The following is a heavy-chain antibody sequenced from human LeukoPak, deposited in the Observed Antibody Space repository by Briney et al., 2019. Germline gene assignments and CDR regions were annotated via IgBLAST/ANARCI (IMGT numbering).Heavy chain of an antibody. J-gene: IGHJ6*03. CDR3: ARVRGSPIYYYYYMDV. V-gene: IGHV3-21*01. CDR2: ISSTDTYI. CDR1: GFTFSGYT. D-gene: IGHD6-25*01. Sequence: PGGSLRLSCAASGFTFSGYTMTWVRQAPGKGLEWVSSISSTDTYIYYAASQKGRFTISRDNAKNSLFLQMNSLRAEDTAVYYCARVRGSPIYYYYYMDVWGKGITVTVSS.